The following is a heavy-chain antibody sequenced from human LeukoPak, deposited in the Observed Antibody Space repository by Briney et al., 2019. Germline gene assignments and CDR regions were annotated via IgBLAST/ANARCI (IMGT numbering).Heavy chain of an antibody. CDR1: GFTFSTYD. Sequence: GGSLRLSCAASGFTFSTYDMYWVRQAPGKGLECVASISRNSGASTYYAASVKGRFTISRDNSRSTLYLQMNSLRAEDTAVYYCVRAPPSGCGGDCYDYWGQGTLVTVSS. D-gene: IGHD2-21*01. CDR2: ISRNSGAST. V-gene: IGHV3-21*01. CDR3: VRAPPSGCGGDCYDY. J-gene: IGHJ4*02.